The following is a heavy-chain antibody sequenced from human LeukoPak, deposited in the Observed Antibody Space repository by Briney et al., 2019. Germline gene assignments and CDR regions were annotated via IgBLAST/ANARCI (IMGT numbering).Heavy chain of an antibody. CDR3: ARDLAVGGLDY. D-gene: IGHD6-19*01. CDR1: GFTFRDAW. J-gene: IGHJ4*02. Sequence: GGSLRLSCAASGFTFRDAWMTWVRQAPGKGLEWVSVIYSGGSTYYADSVKGRFTISRDNSKNTLYLQMNSLRAEDTAVYYCARDLAVGGLDYWGQGTLVTVSS. CDR2: IYSGGST. V-gene: IGHV3-53*01.